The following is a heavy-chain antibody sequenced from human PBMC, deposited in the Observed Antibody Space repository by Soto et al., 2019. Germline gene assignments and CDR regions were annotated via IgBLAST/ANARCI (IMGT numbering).Heavy chain of an antibody. Sequence: QVQLVESGGGVVQPGRSLRLSCAASGFTFSSYGMHWVRQAPGKGLEWVAVIWYDGSNKYYADSVKGRFTISRDNSKNPLYVQMNSLRAEDTAVYYCARPPGLGTAMEEYYFDYWGQGTLVTVSS. D-gene: IGHD5-18*01. J-gene: IGHJ4*02. V-gene: IGHV3-33*01. CDR2: IWYDGSNK. CDR3: ARPPGLGTAMEEYYFDY. CDR1: GFTFSSYG.